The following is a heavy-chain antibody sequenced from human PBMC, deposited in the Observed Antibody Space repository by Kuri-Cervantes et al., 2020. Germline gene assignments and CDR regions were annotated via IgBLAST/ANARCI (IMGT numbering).Heavy chain of an antibody. CDR1: GFTFSSYA. D-gene: IGHD3-22*01. CDR2: ISGSGGST. J-gene: IGHJ3*02. CDR3: AKDPDTYYYENDAFDI. Sequence: GGSLRLSCAASGFTFSSYAMSWVRQAPGKGLEWVSAISGSGGSTYYADPVKGRFTISRDNSKNTLYLQMNSLRAEDTAVYYCAKDPDTYYYENDAFDIWGQGTMVTVSS. V-gene: IGHV3-23*01.